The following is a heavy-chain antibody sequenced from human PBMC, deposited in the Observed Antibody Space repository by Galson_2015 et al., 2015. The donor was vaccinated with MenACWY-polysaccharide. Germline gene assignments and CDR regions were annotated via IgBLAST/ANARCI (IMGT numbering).Heavy chain of an antibody. D-gene: IGHD3-22*01. CDR3: AKAGGGYFGKYYFDY. Sequence: SLRLSCAASGFTFSSYGMSWVRQAPGKGLEWVSSIRSGGGSTFYADSVKGRSTISRDNSKNALFLQMTSLRAEDTAIYYCAKAGGGYFGKYYFDYWGQGTLVTVSS. V-gene: IGHV3-23*01. J-gene: IGHJ4*02. CDR2: IRSGGGST. CDR1: GFTFSSYG.